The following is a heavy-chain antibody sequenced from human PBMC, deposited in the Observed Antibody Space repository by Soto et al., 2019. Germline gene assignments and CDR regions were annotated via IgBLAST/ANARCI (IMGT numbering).Heavy chain of an antibody. CDR1: GFSFTDHY. Sequence: PGGSLRLSCAASGFSFTDHYMDWVRQAPGKGLEWVGRIRNRANGYTTEYAASVKGRFTFSRDDSENSMSLQMNSLKSEDTAVYYCARVIRASSRDKWGLDYWGQGTLVTVSS. V-gene: IGHV3-72*01. D-gene: IGHD6-13*01. CDR2: IRNRANGYTT. J-gene: IGHJ4*02. CDR3: ARVIRASSRDKWGLDY.